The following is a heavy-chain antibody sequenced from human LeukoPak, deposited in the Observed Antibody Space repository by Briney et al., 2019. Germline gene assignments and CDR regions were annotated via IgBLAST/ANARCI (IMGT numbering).Heavy chain of an antibody. D-gene: IGHD6-19*01. Sequence: GASLKFSCKASGGTFSNYAISWVRQAPGQGLEWMGGIIPIFGTANYVQKFQGRVTITADESTSTAYMELSSLRSEDTAVYYCARGPSHIAVTSYYYYYYMDLWGKGTTVTVPS. CDR1: GGTFSNYA. CDR3: ARGPSHIAVTSYYYYYYMDL. J-gene: IGHJ6*03. V-gene: IGHV1-69*13. CDR2: IIPIFGTA.